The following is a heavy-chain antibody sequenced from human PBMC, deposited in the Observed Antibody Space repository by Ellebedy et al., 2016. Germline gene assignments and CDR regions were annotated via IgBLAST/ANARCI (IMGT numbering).Heavy chain of an antibody. Sequence: GESLKISXVASGFSFSSLSMSWVRQAPGSGLEWVSLISANAKTTYYADSVKGRFTISGDNSKNTLYLQMNSLRAQDTALYYCVKDPGYVDSWGQGTLVTVSS. CDR3: VKDPGYVDS. CDR1: GFSFSSLS. V-gene: IGHV3-23*01. D-gene: IGHD2-2*01. CDR2: ISANAKTT. J-gene: IGHJ4*02.